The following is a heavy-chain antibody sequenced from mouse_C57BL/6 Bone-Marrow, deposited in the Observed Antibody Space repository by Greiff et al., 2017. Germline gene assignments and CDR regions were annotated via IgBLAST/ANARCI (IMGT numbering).Heavy chain of an antibody. V-gene: IGHV5-4*01. CDR2: ISDGGSYT. D-gene: IGHD2-13*01. Sequence: EVNVVESGGGLVKPGGSLKLSCAASGFTFSSYAMSWVRQTPEKRLEWVATISDGGSYTYYPDNVKGRFTISRDNAKNNLYLQMSHLKSEDTAMYYCARDDGDYSYYAMDYWGQGTSVTVSS. CDR1: GFTFSSYA. CDR3: ARDDGDYSYYAMDY. J-gene: IGHJ4*01.